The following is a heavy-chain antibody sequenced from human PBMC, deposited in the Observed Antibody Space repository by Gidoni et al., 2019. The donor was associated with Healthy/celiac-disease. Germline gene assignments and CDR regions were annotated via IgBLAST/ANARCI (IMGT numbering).Heavy chain of an antibody. V-gene: IGHV1-69*01. Sequence: QVQLVQSGAAVKKPGSSVKVSCKASGGTFSSYAISWVRQAPGQGLEWMGGIIPIFGTANYAQKFQGRVTITADESTSTAYMELSSLRSEDTAVYYCARSIVVVVAATDAFDYWGQGTLVTVSS. CDR1: GGTFSSYA. CDR2: IIPIFGTA. D-gene: IGHD2-15*01. CDR3: ARSIVVVVAATDAFDY. J-gene: IGHJ4*02.